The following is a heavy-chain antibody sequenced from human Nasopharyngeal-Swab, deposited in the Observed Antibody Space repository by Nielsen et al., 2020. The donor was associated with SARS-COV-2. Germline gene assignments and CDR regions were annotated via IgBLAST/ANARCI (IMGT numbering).Heavy chain of an antibody. D-gene: IGHD3-16*01. V-gene: IGHV3-64D*06. CDR1: GFTFSIYA. CDR2: INDYENRL. Sequence: GESLKISCSASGFTFSIYAMHWVRQAPGKGPEYVSTINDYENRLYYADSVKGRFAISRDNSKNTLYLQMSSLRAEDTAVYWCVKDLRGKYAFETWGQGTMVTVSS. J-gene: IGHJ3*02. CDR3: VKDLRGKYAFET.